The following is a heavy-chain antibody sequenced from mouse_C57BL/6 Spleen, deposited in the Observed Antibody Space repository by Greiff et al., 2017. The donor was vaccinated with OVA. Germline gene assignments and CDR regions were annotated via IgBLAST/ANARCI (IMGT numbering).Heavy chain of an antibody. D-gene: IGHD1-1*01. J-gene: IGHJ2*01. CDR3: ARWGGSGAFDY. V-gene: IGHV1-50*01. Sequence: QVQLQQPGAELVKPGASVKLSCKASGYTFTSYWMQWVKQRPGQGLEWIGEIDPSDSYTNYNQKFKGKATLTVYTSSSTAYMQLSSLTSEDSAVYYCARWGGSGAFDYWGQGTTLTVSS. CDR2: IDPSDSYT. CDR1: GYTFTSYW.